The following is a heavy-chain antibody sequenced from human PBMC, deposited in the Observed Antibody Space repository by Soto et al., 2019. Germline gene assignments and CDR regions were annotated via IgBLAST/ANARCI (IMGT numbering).Heavy chain of an antibody. CDR3: ARGRANYYFDF. V-gene: IGHV3-48*02. Sequence: PGGSLRLSCKASGFTFSCYSMDRVRQAPGKGLEWIAYISGGGVPVYYADSVKGRFTISRDNAKNSLYLQLNHLRDEDTAIYYCARGRANYYFDFWGQGALVTVSS. CDR1: GFTFSCYS. CDR2: ISGGGVPV. J-gene: IGHJ4*02. D-gene: IGHD1-1*01.